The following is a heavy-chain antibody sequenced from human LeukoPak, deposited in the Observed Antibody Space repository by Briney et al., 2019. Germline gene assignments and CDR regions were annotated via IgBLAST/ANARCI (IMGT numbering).Heavy chain of an antibody. J-gene: IGHJ4*02. CDR2: ISYDGSNK. V-gene: IGHV3-30*18. Sequence: GESLRLSCAASGFTFSSYGMHWVRQAPGKGLEWVAVISYDGSNKYYADSVKGRFTISRDNSKNTLYLQMNSLRAEDTAVYYCAKDGVVSGSYVYWGQGTLVTVSS. D-gene: IGHD1-26*01. CDR1: GFTFSSYG. CDR3: AKDGVVSGSYVY.